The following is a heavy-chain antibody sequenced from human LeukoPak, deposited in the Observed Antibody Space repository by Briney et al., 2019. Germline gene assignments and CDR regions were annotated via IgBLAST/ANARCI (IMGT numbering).Heavy chain of an antibody. CDR2: IYHSGST. V-gene: IGHV4-38-2*01. CDR1: GYSISSGYY. CDR3: ARWTGTTDAFDI. D-gene: IGHD1-7*01. J-gene: IGHJ3*02. Sequence: ASETLSLTCAVSGYSISSGYYWGWIRQPPGKGLEWIGSIYHSGSTYYNPSLKSRVTISEDTSKNQFSLKLSSVTAADTAVYYCARWTGTTDAFDIWGQGTMVTVSS.